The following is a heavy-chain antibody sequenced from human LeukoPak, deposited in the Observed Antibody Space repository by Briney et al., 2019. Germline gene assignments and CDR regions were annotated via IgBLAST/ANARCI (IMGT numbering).Heavy chain of an antibody. CDR2: INHSGST. Sequence: SETLSLTCAVYGGSSSGYYWSWIRQPPGKGLEWIGEINHSGSTNYNPSLKSRVTISVDTSKKHFSLKLSSVTAADTAVYYCTRYDSDTAMLDYWGQGTLVTVSS. CDR3: TRYDSDTAMLDY. D-gene: IGHD3-22*01. CDR1: GGSSSGYY. J-gene: IGHJ4*02. V-gene: IGHV4-34*01.